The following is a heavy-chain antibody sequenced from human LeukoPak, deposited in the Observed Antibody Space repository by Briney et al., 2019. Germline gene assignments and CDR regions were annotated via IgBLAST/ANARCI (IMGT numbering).Heavy chain of an antibody. CDR2: ISAYNGNT. CDR3: ARDQGAWFGEFYYFDY. CDR1: GYTFTGYY. Sequence: ASVKVSCKASGYTFTGYYMHWVRQAPGQGLEWMGWISAYNGNTNYAQKLQGRVTMTTDTSTSTAYVELRSLRSDDTAVYYCARDQGAWFGEFYYFDYWGQGTLVTVSS. J-gene: IGHJ4*02. D-gene: IGHD3-10*01. V-gene: IGHV1-18*04.